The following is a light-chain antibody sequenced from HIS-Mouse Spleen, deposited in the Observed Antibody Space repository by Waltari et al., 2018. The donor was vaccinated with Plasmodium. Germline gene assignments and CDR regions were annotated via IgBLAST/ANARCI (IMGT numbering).Light chain of an antibody. CDR3: QQYGSSPIT. J-gene: IGKJ5*01. CDR1: QSVSSTY. V-gene: IGKV3-20*01. Sequence: EIVLTQSPGTLSLSPGERATLSCRASQSVSSTYLAWYQQKPGQAPRLLILGAASMATGIPDRFSGSEFGTDFTLTISRLEPEDFAVYYCQQYGSSPITFGQGTRLEMK. CDR2: GAA.